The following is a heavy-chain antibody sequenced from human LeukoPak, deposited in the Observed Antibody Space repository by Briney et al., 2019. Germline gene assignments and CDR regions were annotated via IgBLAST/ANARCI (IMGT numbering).Heavy chain of an antibody. D-gene: IGHD5-12*01. Sequence: GGSLRLSCAASGFTFSSYSMNWVRQAPGKGLEWVSSISSSSSYIYYADSVKGRFTISRDNAKNSLYLQMNSLRAEDTAVYYCAKDQWLRTIGIFNYWGQGTLVTVSS. CDR3: AKDQWLRTIGIFNY. CDR2: ISSSSSYI. V-gene: IGHV3-21*01. J-gene: IGHJ4*02. CDR1: GFTFSSYS.